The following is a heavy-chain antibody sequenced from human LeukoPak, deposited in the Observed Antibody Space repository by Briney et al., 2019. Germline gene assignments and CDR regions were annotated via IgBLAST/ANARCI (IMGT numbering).Heavy chain of an antibody. Sequence: PGGSLRLSCAASGFTFSSYWMHWVRQAPGKGLVWVPRINSDGSSTSYADSVKGRFTISRDNAKNTLYLQMNSLRAEDTAVYYCARHGSGIYYSNNWFDPWGQGTLVTVSS. V-gene: IGHV3-74*01. D-gene: IGHD3-10*01. CDR3: ARHGSGIYYSNNWFDP. CDR1: GFTFSSYW. J-gene: IGHJ5*02. CDR2: INSDGSST.